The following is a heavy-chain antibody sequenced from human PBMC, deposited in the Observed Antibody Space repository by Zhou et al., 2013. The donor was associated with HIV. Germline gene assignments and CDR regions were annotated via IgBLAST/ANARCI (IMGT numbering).Heavy chain of an antibody. V-gene: IGHV1-69*05. CDR1: GGTFSSYA. CDR2: IIPIFGTA. CDR3: ARAELNITMTSLNYYYYYMDV. Sequence: QVQLVQSGAEVKKPGSSVKVSCKASGGTFSSYAISWVRQAPGQGLEWMGGIIPIFGTANYAQKFQGRVTITTDESTSTAYMELSSLRSEDTAVYYCARAELNITMTSLNYYYYYMDVWGKGTTVTVSS. J-gene: IGHJ6*03. D-gene: IGHD3-22*01.